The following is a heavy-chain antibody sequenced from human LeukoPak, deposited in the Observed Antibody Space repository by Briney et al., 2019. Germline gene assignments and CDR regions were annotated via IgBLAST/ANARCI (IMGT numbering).Heavy chain of an antibody. D-gene: IGHD2-15*01. Sequence: ASVKVSCKASGGTFSSYAISWVRQAPGQGLEWMGGIIPIFGTANYAQKFQGRVTITADKSTSTAYMELSSLRSEDTAVYYCARALSCSGGSCYWYFDYWGQGTLVTVSS. CDR3: ARALSCSGGSCYWYFDY. CDR1: GGTFSSYA. V-gene: IGHV1-69*06. J-gene: IGHJ4*02. CDR2: IIPIFGTA.